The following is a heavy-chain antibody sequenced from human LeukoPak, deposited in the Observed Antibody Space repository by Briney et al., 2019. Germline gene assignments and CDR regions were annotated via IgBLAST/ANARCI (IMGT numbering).Heavy chain of an antibody. CDR3: ARSGDSYSSFDY. J-gene: IGHJ4*02. D-gene: IGHD2-15*01. V-gene: IGHV3-66*01. CDR1: GFIVSSNY. CDR2: IYSGGTT. Sequence: GGSLRLSCAASGFIVSSNYMSWVRQAPGKGLEWVSVIYSGGTTYYADSVKGRFTISRDNSKNTLYLQMNSLRAEDTAVYYCARSGDSYSSFDYWGQGTLVTVSS.